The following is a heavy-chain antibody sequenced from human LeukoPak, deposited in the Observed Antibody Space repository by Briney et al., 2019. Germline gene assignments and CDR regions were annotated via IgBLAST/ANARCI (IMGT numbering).Heavy chain of an antibody. CDR2: ISYDGSNK. V-gene: IGHV3-30*18. D-gene: IGHD6-19*01. Sequence: GRSLRLSCAASGFTFSSYGMHWVRQAPGKGLEWVAVISYDGSNKYYADSVKGRFTIPRDNSKTTLYLQMNSLRAEDTAVYYCAKDLYSSGWYRVNYYYYGMDVWGQGTTVTVSS. CDR3: AKDLYSSGWYRVNYYYYGMDV. CDR1: GFTFSSYG. J-gene: IGHJ6*02.